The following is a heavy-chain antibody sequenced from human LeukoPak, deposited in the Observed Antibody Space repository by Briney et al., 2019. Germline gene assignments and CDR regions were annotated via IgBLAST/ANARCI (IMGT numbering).Heavy chain of an antibody. CDR2: IYYSGST. J-gene: IGHJ5*02. Sequence: SETLSLTCTVSGGSISSGDYYWSWIRQPPGKGLEWIGYIYYSGSTYYNPSLKSRVTISVDTSKNQFSLKLGSVTAADTAVYYCAREGTTVTTREWFDPWGQGTLVTVSS. CDR1: GGSISSGDYY. D-gene: IGHD4-17*01. CDR3: AREGTTVTTREWFDP. V-gene: IGHV4-30-4*08.